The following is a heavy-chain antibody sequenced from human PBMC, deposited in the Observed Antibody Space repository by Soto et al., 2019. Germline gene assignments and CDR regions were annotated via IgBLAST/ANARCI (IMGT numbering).Heavy chain of an antibody. CDR2: IIPLHNTS. V-gene: IGHV1-69*08. Sequence: ASVKVSCKVSGCAFTNYSLNCVRHAPGQGLEWLGGIIPLHNTSNYSLKLLGRGSVTADISSNTVYMHLSGLTSDDTATYYCAIWSNWNPLYYRGMDVWGQGTTVT. D-gene: IGHD1-20*01. CDR1: GCAFTNYS. J-gene: IGHJ6*02. CDR3: AIWSNWNPLYYRGMDV.